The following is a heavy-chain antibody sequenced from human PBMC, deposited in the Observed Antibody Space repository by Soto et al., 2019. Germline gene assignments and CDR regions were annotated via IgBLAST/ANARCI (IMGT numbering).Heavy chain of an antibody. CDR1: GGSFSGYY. CDR2: INHSGST. D-gene: IGHD6-6*01. Sequence: LSLTCAVYGGSFSGYYWSWIRQPPGKGLEWIGEINHSGSTNYNPSLKSRVTISVDTSKNQFSLKLSSVTAADTAVYYCARSYSSSSPLYFDYWGQGTLVTVSS. V-gene: IGHV4-34*01. CDR3: ARSYSSSSPLYFDY. J-gene: IGHJ4*02.